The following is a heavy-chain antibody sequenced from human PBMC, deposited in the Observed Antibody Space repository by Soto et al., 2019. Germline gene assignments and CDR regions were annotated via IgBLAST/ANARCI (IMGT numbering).Heavy chain of an antibody. CDR2: ISLYSDGA. CDR1: GYTFSHNG. V-gene: IGHV1-18*01. J-gene: IGHJ5*02. CDR3: ARVIPGAEAWFGP. D-gene: IGHD2-2*01. Sequence: PSFKASWNTPGYTFSHNGLTSLRQAPGQPLEWLGWISLYSDGANYAQKFQGRVSMTTDTSTTTAYMELRSLRSDDTAVYYCARVIPGAEAWFGPWGQGTLVTVSS.